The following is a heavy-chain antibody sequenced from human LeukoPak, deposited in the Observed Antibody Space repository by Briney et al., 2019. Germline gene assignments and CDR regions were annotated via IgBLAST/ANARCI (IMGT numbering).Heavy chain of an antibody. V-gene: IGHV3-30*04. CDR1: GFTFSSYA. J-gene: IGHJ4*02. D-gene: IGHD7-27*01. CDR2: ISYDGPNK. CDR3: ARDLAWGAFDY. Sequence: PGGSLRLSCAASGFTFSSYAMHWVCQAPGKGLEWVAAISYDGPNKYYVDSVKGRFTISRDNSKNTLSLQMNSLRVEDTAVYYCARDLAWGAFDYWGQGILVAVSS.